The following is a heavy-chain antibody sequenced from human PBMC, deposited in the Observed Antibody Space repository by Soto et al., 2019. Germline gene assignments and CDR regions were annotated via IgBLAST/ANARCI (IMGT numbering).Heavy chain of an antibody. D-gene: IGHD5-12*01. Sequence: GGSLRLSCAASGFTFSSYAMSWIRQAPGKGLEWVSAISGSGGSTYYADSVRGRFTISRDNSKNTLYLQMNSLRAEDTAVYYCAKDQRYSGYGAFDIWGQGTMVTVSS. CDR3: AKDQRYSGYGAFDI. V-gene: IGHV3-23*01. J-gene: IGHJ3*02. CDR2: ISGSGGST. CDR1: GFTFSSYA.